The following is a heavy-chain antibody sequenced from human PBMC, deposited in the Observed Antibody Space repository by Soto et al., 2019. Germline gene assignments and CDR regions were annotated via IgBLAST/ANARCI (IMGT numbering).Heavy chain of an antibody. CDR1: GFTFDDYG. D-gene: IGHD3-3*01. V-gene: IGHV3-20*01. CDR3: ARDLHYDFWSGSYDAFDI. J-gene: IGHJ3*02. CDR2: INWNGGST. Sequence: GGSLRLSCAASGFTFDDYGMSWVRQAPGKGLEWVSGINWNGGSTGYADSVKGRFTISRDNAKNSLYLQMNSLRAEDTALYHCARDLHYDFWSGSYDAFDIWGQGTMVTVSS.